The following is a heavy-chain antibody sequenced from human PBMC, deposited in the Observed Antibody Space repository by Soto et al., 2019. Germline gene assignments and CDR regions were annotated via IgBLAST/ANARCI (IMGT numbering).Heavy chain of an antibody. CDR2: ISGSGDTT. V-gene: IGHV3-23*01. Sequence: GGSLRLSCAASRFTFSIYAMSWVRQAPGKGLEWVSGISGSGDTTYYEDSVKGRFTVSRDNSRNTLYLQLSSLRVEDTAVYYCAKSQRGGGSDYWGQGTLVTVSS. CDR1: RFTFSIYA. D-gene: IGHD2-15*01. J-gene: IGHJ4*02. CDR3: AKSQRGGGSDY.